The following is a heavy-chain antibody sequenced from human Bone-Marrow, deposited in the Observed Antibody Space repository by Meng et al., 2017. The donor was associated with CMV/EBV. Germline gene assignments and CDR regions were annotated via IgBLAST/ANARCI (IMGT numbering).Heavy chain of an antibody. V-gene: IGHV1-69*05. CDR2: IIPIFGTA. J-gene: IGHJ6*02. Sequence: SVKVSCKASRGTFSSYTISWVRQAPGQGLEWMGGIIPIFGTANYAQKFQGRVTITTDESTSTAYMELSSLRSEDTAVYYCARGAGRDYYYYGMDVCGQGTTVTVSS. CDR3: ARGAGRDYYYYGMDV. CDR1: RGTFSSYT.